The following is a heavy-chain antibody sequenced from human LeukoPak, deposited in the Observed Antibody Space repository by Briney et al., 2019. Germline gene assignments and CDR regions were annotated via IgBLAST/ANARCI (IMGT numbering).Heavy chain of an antibody. CDR1: GFTFSSYS. V-gene: IGHV3-48*04. CDR2: ISSSGSTI. Sequence: GGSLRLSCAASGFTFSSYSMNWVRQAPGKGLEWVSYISSSGSTIYYADSVKGRFTISRDNAKNSLYLQMNSLRAEDTAVYYCAKDGLRYFDWLHFDYWGQGTLVTVSS. CDR3: AKDGLRYFDWLHFDY. D-gene: IGHD3-9*01. J-gene: IGHJ4*02.